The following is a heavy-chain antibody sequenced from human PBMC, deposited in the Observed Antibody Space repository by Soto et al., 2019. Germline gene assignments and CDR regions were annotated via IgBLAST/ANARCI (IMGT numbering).Heavy chain of an antibody. CDR2: LSSDDKT. CDR1: GFIVSGIF. D-gene: IGHD3-3*01. V-gene: IGHV3-66*01. Sequence: EVRLVESGGGLVQPGGSLRLSCAASGFIVSGIFMTWVRQVPGKGPEWVSTLSSDDKTYYADSVRGRFTISRDSSKNTLFLQMNTLRAEDTAGYQCARDIFGGSYDFWHGGQGTLVTVSS. CDR3: ARDIFGGSYDFWH. J-gene: IGHJ4*02.